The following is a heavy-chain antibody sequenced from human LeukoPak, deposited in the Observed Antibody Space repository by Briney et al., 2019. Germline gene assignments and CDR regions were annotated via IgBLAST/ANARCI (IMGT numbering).Heavy chain of an antibody. Sequence: SETLSLTCTVSGGSISSGGYYWSWIRQHPGKGLEWIGYIYYSGSTYYNPSLKSRVTISVDTSKNQFSLKLSSVTAADTAVYYCARDAKGHAFDIWGQGTLVTVSS. CDR2: IYYSGST. J-gene: IGHJ1*01. CDR3: ARDAKGHAFDI. D-gene: IGHD3-16*01. V-gene: IGHV4-31*03. CDR1: GGSISSGGYY.